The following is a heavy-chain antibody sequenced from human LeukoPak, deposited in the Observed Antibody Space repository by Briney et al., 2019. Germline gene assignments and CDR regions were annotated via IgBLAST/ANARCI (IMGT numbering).Heavy chain of an antibody. CDR3: TRDAGTAGAERLDY. V-gene: IGHV3-74*01. J-gene: IGHJ4*02. Sequence: GGSLRLSCAASGFTFSTYYMYWVRRAPGKGLVWVSRINTDGRSTDYADSVKGRFTISRDNAKNTLYLQMNSLRAEDTAVYYCTRDAGTAGAERLDYWGQGTLVTVSS. CDR2: INTDGRST. D-gene: IGHD2-21*02. CDR1: GFTFSTYY.